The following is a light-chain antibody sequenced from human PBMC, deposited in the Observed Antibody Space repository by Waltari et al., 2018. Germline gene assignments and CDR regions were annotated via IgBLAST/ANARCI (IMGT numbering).Light chain of an antibody. CDR2: SNK. V-gene: IGLV1-44*01. CDR3: AACDDSLDGLV. J-gene: IGLJ2*01. CDR1: SSNIGTNT. Sequence: QSVLTQPPSASGTPGQRVTISCSGSSSNIGTNTVNCYQQLPGTAPNLLIYSNKLQPSGVPDRGAGAKSGASASRATRWLQSDEEADYDGAACDDSLDGLVFGGGTKLTVL.